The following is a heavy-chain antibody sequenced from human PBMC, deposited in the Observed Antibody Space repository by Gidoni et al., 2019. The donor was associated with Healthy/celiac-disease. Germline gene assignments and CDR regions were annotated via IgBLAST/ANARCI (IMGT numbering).Heavy chain of an antibody. CDR3: TTDGGEIAARLGLWGYTDY. J-gene: IGHJ4*02. V-gene: IGHV3-15*01. Sequence: EVQLVESGGGLVKPGGSLRLSCAASGFTFSNAWMSWVRQAPGKGQEWVGRIKSKTDGGTTDYAAPVKGRFTISRDDSKNTLYLQMNSLKTEDTAVYYCTTDGGEIAARLGLWGYTDYWGQGTLVTVSS. D-gene: IGHD6-6*01. CDR1: GFTFSNAW. CDR2: IKSKTDGGTT.